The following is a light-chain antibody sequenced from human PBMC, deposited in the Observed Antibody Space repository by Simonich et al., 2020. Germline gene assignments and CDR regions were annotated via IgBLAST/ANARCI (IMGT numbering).Light chain of an antibody. CDR1: QSVLYSSNNKNY. CDR2: WAS. Sequence: DIVMTQSPDSLAVSLGERATINCNSSQSVLYSSNNKNYLAWYQQKPGQPPKLLINWASTRESGVPDRFSGSGSGTDFTLTISSLQAEDVAVYYCQQYYSTPYTFGQGTKLEIK. CDR3: QQYYSTPYT. V-gene: IGKV4-1*01. J-gene: IGKJ2*01.